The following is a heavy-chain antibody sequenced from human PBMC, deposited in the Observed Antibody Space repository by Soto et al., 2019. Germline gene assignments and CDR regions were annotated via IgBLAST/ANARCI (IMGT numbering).Heavy chain of an antibody. D-gene: IGHD6-19*01. CDR3: ARDPIAVANTPSYGLDV. J-gene: IGHJ6*02. CDR1: GYTFTSYG. V-gene: IGHV1-18*01. Sequence: ASVKVSCKASGYTFTSYGIGWVRQAPGQGLEWMGWISGYNGNTNYARKLQGRVTMTTDTSTSTAHMELRSLRSDDTAVYYCARDPIAVANTPSYGLDVWSQGTTVTVSS. CDR2: ISGYNGNT.